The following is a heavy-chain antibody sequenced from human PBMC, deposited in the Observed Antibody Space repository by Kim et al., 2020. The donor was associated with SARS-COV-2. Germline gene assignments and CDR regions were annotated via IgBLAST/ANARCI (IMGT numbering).Heavy chain of an antibody. V-gene: IGHV4-59*13. CDR2: IYYSGST. CDR1: GGSISSYY. J-gene: IGHJ6*02. CDR3: ARTMGSSWEGYYGMDV. D-gene: IGHD6-13*01. Sequence: SETLSLTCTVSGGSISSYYWSWIRQPPGKGLEWSGYIYYSGSTNYNPSLKSRVTISVDTSKNQFSLKLSSVTAADTAVYYCARTMGSSWEGYYGMDVWGQGTTVTVSS.